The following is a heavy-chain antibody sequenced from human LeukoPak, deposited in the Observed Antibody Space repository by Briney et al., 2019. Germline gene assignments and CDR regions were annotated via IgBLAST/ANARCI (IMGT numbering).Heavy chain of an antibody. CDR1: GFTFSSYE. D-gene: IGHD4-17*01. V-gene: IGHV3-48*03. J-gene: IGHJ6*02. CDR2: ISGSGSTI. CDR3: ARGDDYGGMDV. Sequence: GGSLRLSCAASGFTFSSYEMNWVRLAPGKELEWVSYISGSGSTIYYADSVRGRLTISRDNAKNSLYLQMNSLRVEDTAVYYCARGDDYGGMDVWGQGTTVTVSS.